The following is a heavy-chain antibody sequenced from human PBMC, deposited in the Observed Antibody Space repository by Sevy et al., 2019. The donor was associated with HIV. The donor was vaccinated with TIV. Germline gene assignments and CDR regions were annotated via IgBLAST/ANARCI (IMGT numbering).Heavy chain of an antibody. CDR1: GFTFSNFA. V-gene: IGHV3-23*01. CDR3: AKKMGGGSGMAFLVDY. J-gene: IGHJ4*02. D-gene: IGHD5-18*01. Sequence: GGSLRLSCAASGFTFSNFAMGWVRHAPGKGLDWISVISGTGVYTYYADSVKGRFTISRDNSENTLSLQMNSLRAEDTAIFYCAKKMGGGSGMAFLVDYWGQGTLVTVSS. CDR2: ISGTGVYT.